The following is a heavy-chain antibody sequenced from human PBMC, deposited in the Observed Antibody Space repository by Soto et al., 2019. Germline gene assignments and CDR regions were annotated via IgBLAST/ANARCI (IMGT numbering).Heavy chain of an antibody. J-gene: IGHJ6*02. V-gene: IGHV2-26*01. CDR2: ILSKDEE. CDR1: GFSLTDSDVG. CDR3: ARIRGYCSGGSCYYYYYAMAV. D-gene: IGHD2-15*01. Sequence: QVTLKESGPALVNPTETLTLTCTVSGFSLTDSDVGVSWIRQPPGKALEWLALILSKDEEVYSSSLTSRLTISKDSSKNQVVLTMSNMEPVDTATYYCARIRGYCSGGSCYYYYYAMAVWGQGTTVTVAS.